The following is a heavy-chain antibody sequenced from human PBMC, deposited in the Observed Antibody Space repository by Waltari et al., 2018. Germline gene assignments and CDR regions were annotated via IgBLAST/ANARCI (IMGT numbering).Heavy chain of an antibody. J-gene: IGHJ4*02. V-gene: IGHV3-23*01. CDR3: AKHQAYYYDSSGYYYSFDY. CDR1: GFTFSSDA. Sequence: EVQLLESGGGLVQPGGSLRLSCAASGFTFSSDAMSWVRTAPGKGLEWVSAISVSGGSTYYADSVKGRFTISRDNSKNTLYLQMNSLRAEDTAVYYCAKHQAYYYDSSGYYYSFDYWGQGTLVTVSS. D-gene: IGHD3-22*01. CDR2: ISVSGGST.